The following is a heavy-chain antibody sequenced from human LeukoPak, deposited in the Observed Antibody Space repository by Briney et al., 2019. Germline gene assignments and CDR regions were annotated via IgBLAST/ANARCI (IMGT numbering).Heavy chain of an antibody. J-gene: IGHJ3*02. CDR3: ARVSLLWFGELFRAFDI. V-gene: IGHV1-2*02. D-gene: IGHD3-10*01. CDR2: ITPNSGGT. CDR1: RYTFTGYY. Sequence: ASVKVSCKASRYTFTGYYMHWVRQAPGQGLEWMGWITPNSGGTNYAQKFQGRVTMTRDTSISTAYMELSRLRSDDTAVYYCARVSLLWFGELFRAFDIWGQGTMVTVSS.